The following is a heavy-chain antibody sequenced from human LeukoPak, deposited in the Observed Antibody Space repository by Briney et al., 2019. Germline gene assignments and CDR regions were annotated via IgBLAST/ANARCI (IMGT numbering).Heavy chain of an antibody. V-gene: IGHV3-15*01. CDR2: IKSKTDGGTT. CDR1: GFTFSNAW. Sequence: PGGSLRLSCAASGFTFSNAWMNWVRQAPGKGLEWVGRIKSKTDGGTTDNAASVKGRFSISRDDSKNILYLQMNSLKTEDTAVYYCTANITTIVVVINRSYTFDIWGRGTVVTVSS. D-gene: IGHD3-22*01. CDR3: TANITTIVVVINRSYTFDI. J-gene: IGHJ3*02.